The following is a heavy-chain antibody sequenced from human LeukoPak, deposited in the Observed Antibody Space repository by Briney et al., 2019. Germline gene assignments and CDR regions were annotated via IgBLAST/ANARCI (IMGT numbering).Heavy chain of an antibody. Sequence: GASVKVSCKASGYTITNNYMHWVRQAPGQGLEWMGVINPSGTGTSYAQKFQGRITMTRDMSTSTVYMELSSLRSEDTAVYYCARDTISRMLPYAFDIWGQGTMVTVSS. CDR2: INPSGTGT. D-gene: IGHD2-15*01. V-gene: IGHV1-46*01. CDR3: ARDTISRMLPYAFDI. J-gene: IGHJ3*02. CDR1: GYTITNNY.